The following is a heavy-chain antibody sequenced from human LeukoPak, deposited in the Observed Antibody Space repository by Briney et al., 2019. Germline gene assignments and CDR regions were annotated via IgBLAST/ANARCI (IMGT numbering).Heavy chain of an antibody. Sequence: SETLSLTCTVSGGSISSSSYYWGWIRQPPGKGLEWIGSIYYSGSTCYNPSLKSRVTISVDTSKNQFSLKLSSVTAADTAVYYCARLRRSRLAEFDYWGQGTLVTVSS. J-gene: IGHJ4*02. CDR2: IYYSGST. D-gene: IGHD3-3*02. V-gene: IGHV4-39*07. CDR1: GGSISSSSYY. CDR3: ARLRRSRLAEFDY.